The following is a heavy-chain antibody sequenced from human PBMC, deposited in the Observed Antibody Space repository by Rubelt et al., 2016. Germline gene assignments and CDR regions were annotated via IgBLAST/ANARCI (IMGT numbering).Heavy chain of an antibody. V-gene: IGHV1-46*01. CDR2: IHPSGGST. CDR3: ARTKTVEMATIPLAY. J-gene: IGHJ4*02. Sequence: QVQLVQSGAEVKKPGASVKVSCKASGYTFTSYYMHWVRPAPGQGLEWMGIIHPSGGSTSYAQKFQGRVTRTRDTSTGTVYMELSSLRSEDTAVYYCARTKTVEMATIPLAYWGQGTLVTVSS. CDR1: GYTFTSYY. D-gene: IGHD5-24*01.